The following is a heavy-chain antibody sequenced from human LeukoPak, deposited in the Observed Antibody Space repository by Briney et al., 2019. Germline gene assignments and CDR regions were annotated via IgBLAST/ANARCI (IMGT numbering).Heavy chain of an antibody. CDR3: ARELGYCSGGSCYRNFDY. CDR2: ISAYNGNT. Sequence: ASVKVTCKASGYTFTRYYMHWVRQAPGQGLEWMGWISAYNGNTNYAQKLQGRVTMTTDTSTSTAYMELRSLRSDDTAVYYCARELGYCSGGSCYRNFDYWGEGTLVTVSS. J-gene: IGHJ4*02. D-gene: IGHD2-15*01. V-gene: IGHV1-18*04. CDR1: GYTFTRYY.